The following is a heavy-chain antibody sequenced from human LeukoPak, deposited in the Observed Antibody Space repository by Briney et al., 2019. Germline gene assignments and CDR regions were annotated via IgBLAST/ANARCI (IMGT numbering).Heavy chain of an antibody. CDR2: IYTSGST. CDR1: GGSISSGSYY. D-gene: IGHD3-3*01. CDR3: ERFLHRGYMDV. V-gene: IGHV4-61*02. J-gene: IGHJ6*03. Sequence: SETLSLTCTVSGGSISSGSYYWSWIRQPAGKGLEWIGRIYTSGSTNYNPSLKSRVTISVDTSKNQFSLKLSSVTAADTAVYYCERFLHRGYMDVWGKGTTVTVSS.